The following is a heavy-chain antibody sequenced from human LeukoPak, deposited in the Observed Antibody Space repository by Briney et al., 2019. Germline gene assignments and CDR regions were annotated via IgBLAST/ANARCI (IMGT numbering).Heavy chain of an antibody. CDR2: IVVGSGNT. V-gene: IGHV1-58*01. Sequence: GTSVKVSCKASGFTFTSSAVQWVRQARGQRPEWIGWIVVGSGNTNYAQKFQERVTITRDMSTSTAYMELSSLRSEDTAVYYCAAGDVNGSGSYSVPDFDYWGQGTLVTVSS. CDR3: AAGDVNGSGSYSVPDFDY. D-gene: IGHD3-10*01. J-gene: IGHJ4*02. CDR1: GFTFTSSA.